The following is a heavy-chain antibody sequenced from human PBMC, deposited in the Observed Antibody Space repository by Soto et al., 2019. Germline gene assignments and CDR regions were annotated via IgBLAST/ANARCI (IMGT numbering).Heavy chain of an antibody. CDR1: GGSISGYY. CDR3: AREYESSGYYQPMGY. J-gene: IGHJ4*02. D-gene: IGHD3-22*01. CDR2: ISYNGRT. V-gene: IGHV4-59*01. Sequence: QVQLQESGPGLVKPSETLSLTCTVSGGSISGYYWSWIRQPPGKGLECIGYISYNGRTNYNPSLRSRVTIAVDTSKKQFSLKLSSVTAADTEVYYCAREYESSGYYQPMGYWGQGTLVTVSS.